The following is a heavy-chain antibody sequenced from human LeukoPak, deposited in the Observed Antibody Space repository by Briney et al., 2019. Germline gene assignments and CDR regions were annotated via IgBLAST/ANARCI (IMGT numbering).Heavy chain of an antibody. Sequence: SETLSLTCTVSGGSISSSSYYWSWIRQPPGKGLEWIGEINHSGSTNYNPSLKSRVTISVDTSKNQFSLKLSSVTAADTAVYYCARGRAIQRIWGQGTLVTVSS. CDR1: GGSISSSSYY. CDR3: ARGRAIQRI. CDR2: INHSGST. V-gene: IGHV4-39*07. J-gene: IGHJ4*02. D-gene: IGHD5-18*01.